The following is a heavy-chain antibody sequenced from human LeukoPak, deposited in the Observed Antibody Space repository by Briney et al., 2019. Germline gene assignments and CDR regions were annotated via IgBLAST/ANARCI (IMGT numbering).Heavy chain of an antibody. V-gene: IGHV3-21*01. Sequence: PGGSLRLSCAASGFKFSGYSMKWGRQAPGKGLEWVSSIISNSTSIYYPDSVKPRFTISRHNAKNSLFLQMNSLRAEDTAVYYCAKGFYSDVSYWGQGTLVTVSS. CDR1: GFKFSGYS. CDR2: IISNSTSI. CDR3: AKGFYSDVSY. D-gene: IGHD3-16*01. J-gene: IGHJ4*02.